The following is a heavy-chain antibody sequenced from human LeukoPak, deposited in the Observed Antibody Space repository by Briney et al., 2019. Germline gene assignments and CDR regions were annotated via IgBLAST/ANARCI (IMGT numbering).Heavy chain of an antibody. CDR2: ISHSGGT. CDR3: AKTRTGCSSFRAFDV. D-gene: IGHD2-2*01. CDR1: GTSISGGFW. V-gene: IGHV4-4*02. J-gene: IGHJ3*01. Sequence: KTSETLSLTCAVSGTSISGGFWWSWVRQPPGKGLEWIGEISHSGGTNYSPSFKSRATISADNSKNQLSLKLGSVTAADTAVFYCAKTRTGCSSFRAFDVWGQGTMVTVSS.